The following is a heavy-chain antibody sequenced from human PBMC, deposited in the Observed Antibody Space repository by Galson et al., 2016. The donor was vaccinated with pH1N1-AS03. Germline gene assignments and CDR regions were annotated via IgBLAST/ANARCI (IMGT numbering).Heavy chain of an antibody. V-gene: IGHV1-46*01. CDR3: ATIYGSGVAPFDY. Sequence: SVKVSCKASGYTFTRNYMHWVRQAPGQGLEWMGIINPSGGSTSYAQKFQGRVSITADKSTSTAYMELTSLKSEDTAFYYCATIYGSGVAPFDYWGQGTLVTVSS. CDR2: INPSGGST. D-gene: IGHD3-10*01. J-gene: IGHJ4*02. CDR1: GYTFTRNY.